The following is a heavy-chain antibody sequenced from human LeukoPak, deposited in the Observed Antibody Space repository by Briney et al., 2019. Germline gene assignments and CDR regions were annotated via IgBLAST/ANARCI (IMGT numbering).Heavy chain of an antibody. V-gene: IGHV3-15*01. CDR3: TTEYSVFAFDI. CDR2: IKTRTAGGTI. D-gene: IGHD5/OR15-5a*01. J-gene: IGHJ3*02. CDR1: GFTFTNAW. Sequence: GGSLRLSCAASGFTFTNAWLSWVRQAPGKGLEWVGRIKTRTAGGTIDYASPVKGRFTISRDDSKNTLFLQMNSLKTEDTAVYFCTTEYSVFAFDIWGQGTMVTVSS.